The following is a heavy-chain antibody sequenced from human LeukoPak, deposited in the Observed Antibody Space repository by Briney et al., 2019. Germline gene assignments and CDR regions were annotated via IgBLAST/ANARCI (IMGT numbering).Heavy chain of an antibody. CDR2: IWYDGSNK. J-gene: IGHJ6*03. CDR1: GFTFSSYG. V-gene: IGHV3-33*06. CDR3: AKRQSSSHNYMDV. Sequence: GGSLRLSCAASGFTFSSYGMHWVRQAPGKGLGWVAVIWYDGSNKYYADSVKGRFTISRDNSKNTLYLQMNSLRAEDTAVFYCAKRQSSSHNYMDVWGKGTTVTVSS. D-gene: IGHD6-13*01.